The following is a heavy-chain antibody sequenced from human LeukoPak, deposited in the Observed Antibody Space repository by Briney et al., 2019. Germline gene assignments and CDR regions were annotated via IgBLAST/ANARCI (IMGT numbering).Heavy chain of an antibody. D-gene: IGHD3-22*01. J-gene: IGHJ4*02. CDR1: GFTFDDYA. CDR3: AKAPSPYDSSGYYYYFDY. CDR2: ISWNSGSI. V-gene: IGHV3-9*01. Sequence: GRSLRLSCAASGFTFDDYAMHWVRQAPGKGLEWVSGISWNSGSIGYADSVKGRFTISRDNAKNSLYLQMNSLRAEDTALYYCAKAPSPYDSSGYYYYFDYWGQGTLVTVSS.